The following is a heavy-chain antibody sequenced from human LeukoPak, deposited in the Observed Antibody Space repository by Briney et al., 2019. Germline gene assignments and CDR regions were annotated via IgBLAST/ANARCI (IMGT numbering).Heavy chain of an antibody. CDR1: GGSFSGYY. J-gene: IGHJ4*02. D-gene: IGHD3-3*01. Sequence: PSETLSLTCAVYGGSFSGYYWSWIRQPPGKGLEWIGEINHSGSTNYNPSLKSRVTISVDTSKNQFSLKLSSVTAADTAVYYCARLPIRHTIFGVVIIGGFDYWGQGNLVTVSS. CDR2: INHSGST. CDR3: ARLPIRHTIFGVVIIGGFDY. V-gene: IGHV4-34*01.